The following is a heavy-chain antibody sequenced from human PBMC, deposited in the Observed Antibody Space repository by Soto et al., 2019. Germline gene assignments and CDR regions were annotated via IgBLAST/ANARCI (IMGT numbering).Heavy chain of an antibody. V-gene: IGHV4-39*01. CDR1: GGSISSFTYY. CDR3: ARRERYYGSPGWFDP. D-gene: IGHD3-10*01. Sequence: SETLSLTCSVSGGSISSFTYYWGWIRQPPGKGLEWIGTVYYNENTYYNPSLKSRVTITVDTAKNQFSLNLRSVTAADTAMYFCARRERYYGSPGWFDPWGPGTRVTV. CDR2: VYYNENT. J-gene: IGHJ5*02.